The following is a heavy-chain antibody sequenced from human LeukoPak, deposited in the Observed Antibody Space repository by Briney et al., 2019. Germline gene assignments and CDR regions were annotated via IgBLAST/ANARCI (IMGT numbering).Heavy chain of an antibody. Sequence: PSETLSLTCTVSGGSISSTTYYWGWIRQPPGKGLEWIGSIYYSGNTYHNPSLKSRVTISVDTSKNQFSLKLSSVTAADTAVYYCARAQRPGSGEIDPWGQGTLVTVSS. J-gene: IGHJ5*02. CDR2: IYYSGNT. CDR1: GGSISSTTYY. CDR3: ARAQRPGSGEIDP. V-gene: IGHV4-39*07. D-gene: IGHD3-10*01.